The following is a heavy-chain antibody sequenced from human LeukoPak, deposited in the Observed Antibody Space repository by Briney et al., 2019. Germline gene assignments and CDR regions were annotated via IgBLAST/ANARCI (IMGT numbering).Heavy chain of an antibody. CDR1: GGSISSGDYY. Sequence: SQTLSLTYTVSGGSISSGDYYWSWIRQPPGKGLEWIGYIYYSGSTYYNPSLKSRVTISVDTSKNQFSLKLSSVTAADTAVYYCANYDSSGYYYYYMDVWGKGTTVTVSS. J-gene: IGHJ6*03. CDR2: IYYSGST. V-gene: IGHV4-30-4*08. CDR3: ANYDSSGYYYYYMDV. D-gene: IGHD3-22*01.